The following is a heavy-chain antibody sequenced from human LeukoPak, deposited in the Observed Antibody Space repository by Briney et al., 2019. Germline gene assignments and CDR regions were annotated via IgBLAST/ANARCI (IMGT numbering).Heavy chain of an antibody. D-gene: IGHD2-15*01. Sequence: RGSLRLSCAASGFTFSSYWMHWVRQAPGKGLVWVSRINSDASSTRYADSVKGRFTISRDNAKNTLYLQMNTLRAEDTAVYYCARESCSGDSCYFDYWGQGTLATVSS. CDR2: INSDASST. CDR1: GFTFSSYW. V-gene: IGHV3-74*01. CDR3: ARESCSGDSCYFDY. J-gene: IGHJ4*02.